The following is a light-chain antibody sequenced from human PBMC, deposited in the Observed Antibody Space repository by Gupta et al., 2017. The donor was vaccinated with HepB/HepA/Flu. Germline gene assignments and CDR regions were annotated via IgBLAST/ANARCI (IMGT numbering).Light chain of an antibody. CDR2: ETS. J-gene: IGKJ3*01. CDR1: QTINNF. CDR3: QQSYSTPFT. Sequence: DIQTTQSPSSLSASVGDRVTITCRASQTINNFLNWFQRKPGKAPNLLIYETSNLESGVSSRFSGTGSGTDFTLTINSLQPEDFATYYCQQSYSTPFTFGPGTKVEI. V-gene: IGKV1-39*01.